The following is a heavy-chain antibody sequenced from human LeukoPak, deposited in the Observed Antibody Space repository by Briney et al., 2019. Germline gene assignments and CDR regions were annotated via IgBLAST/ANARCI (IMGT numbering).Heavy chain of an antibody. V-gene: IGHV6-1*01. CDR3: ARGGYYDSSGYYDAFDI. CDR2: TYYRSKRYN. Sequence: SHTLSLTFAITGDSVCSNSAAWNWIRQSPSRGLEWLGRTYYRSKRYNDYALSVQSRITINTDTNKTQFSLQLNSVTPEDTAVYYCARGGYYDSSGYYDAFDIWGQGTMVTVSS. J-gene: IGHJ3*02. CDR1: GDSVCSNSAA. D-gene: IGHD3-22*01.